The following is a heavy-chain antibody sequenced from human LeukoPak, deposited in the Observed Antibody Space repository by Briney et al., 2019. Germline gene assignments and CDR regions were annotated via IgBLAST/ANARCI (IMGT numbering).Heavy chain of an antibody. CDR3: ARVTYNGYQHLDY. Sequence: SEALSLTCTVSGGSISTNAYYWGWIRQPPGKGLEWITEIHHTGTTYYTPSLKSRVTISVDTSNSHFSLKLNSVTAADTAVYYCARVTYNGYQHLDYWGQGILVTVSS. CDR1: GGSISTNAYY. V-gene: IGHV4-39*07. CDR2: IHHTGTT. J-gene: IGHJ4*02. D-gene: IGHD3-10*01.